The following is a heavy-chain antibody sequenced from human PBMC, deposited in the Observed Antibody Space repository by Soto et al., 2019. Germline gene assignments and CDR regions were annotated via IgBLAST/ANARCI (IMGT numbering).Heavy chain of an antibody. Sequence: PGGSLRLSCAASGFTFSRYAVSLVRQAPGKGLAWVSSINNSGGSTYYADSVKGRFTISRDNSKNTLYLQMNSLRAEDTAVYYCARDESGVHDFWSGYYNPYYYGMDVWGQGTTVTVSS. CDR1: GFTFSRYA. J-gene: IGHJ6*02. CDR2: INNSGGST. D-gene: IGHD3-3*01. V-gene: IGHV3-23*05. CDR3: ARDESGVHDFWSGYYNPYYYGMDV.